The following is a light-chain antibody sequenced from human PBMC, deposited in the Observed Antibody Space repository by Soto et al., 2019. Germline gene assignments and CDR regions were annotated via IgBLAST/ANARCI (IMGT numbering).Light chain of an antibody. Sequence: EIVLTQSPGTLSLSPGERATLSWRASQSVSSSSLAWYQQKRGQAPRLLIYSASRRATGIPDRFTGSGSGTDFTLTINRVEPEDFAVYFCQQYAGSPRTFGQGTKVDIK. J-gene: IGKJ1*01. CDR3: QQYAGSPRT. CDR1: QSVSSSS. CDR2: SAS. V-gene: IGKV3-20*01.